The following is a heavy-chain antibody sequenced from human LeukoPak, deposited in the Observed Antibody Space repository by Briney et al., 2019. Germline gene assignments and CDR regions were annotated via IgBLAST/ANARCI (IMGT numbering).Heavy chain of an antibody. V-gene: IGHV6-1*01. CDR1: GDSVSSNSAA. CDR3: ARVRNSSGSLRGPFDY. Sequence: SQTLSLTCAISGDSVSSNSAAWNWIRQSPSRGLEWLGRTYYRSKWYNGYAVSVKSRITINPDTSKNQFSLQLNSVTPEDTAVYYCARVRNSSGSLRGPFDYWGQGTLVTVSS. D-gene: IGHD6-19*01. CDR2: TYYRSKWYN. J-gene: IGHJ4*02.